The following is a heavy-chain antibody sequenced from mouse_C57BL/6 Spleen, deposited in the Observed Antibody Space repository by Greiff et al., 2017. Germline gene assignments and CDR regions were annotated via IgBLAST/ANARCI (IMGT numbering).Heavy chain of an antibody. D-gene: IGHD1-1*01. CDR1: GYAFTNYL. Sequence: QVQLQQSGAELVRPGTSVKVSCKASGYAFTNYLIEWVKQRPGQGLEWIGVINPGSGGTNYNEKFKGKATLTADKSSSTAYMQLSSLTSEDSAVYFCARSEDYGSSHWYFDVWGTGTTVTVSS. V-gene: IGHV1-54*01. CDR3: ARSEDYGSSHWYFDV. J-gene: IGHJ1*03. CDR2: INPGSGGT.